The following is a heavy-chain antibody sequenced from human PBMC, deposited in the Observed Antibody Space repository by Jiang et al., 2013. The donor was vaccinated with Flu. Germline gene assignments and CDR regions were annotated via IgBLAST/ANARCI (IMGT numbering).Heavy chain of an antibody. J-gene: IGHJ4*02. CDR3: ARDQVYNSGFDY. V-gene: IGHV6-1*01. CDR2: TYYRSKWYN. D-gene: IGHD6-19*01. Sequence: WIRQSPSRGLEWLGRTYYRSKWYNDYAISVKSRLTINPDTSKNQFSLQLNSVTPEDTAVYYCARDQVYNSGFDYWGQGTPGHRLL.